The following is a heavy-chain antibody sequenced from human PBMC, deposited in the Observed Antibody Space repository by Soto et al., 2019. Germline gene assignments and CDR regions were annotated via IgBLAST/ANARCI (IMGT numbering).Heavy chain of an antibody. CDR2: IIPILGIA. CDR3: ARAYCSSTSCYESGMDY. J-gene: IGHJ4*02. V-gene: IGHV1-69*02. CDR1: GGTFSSYT. Sequence: SVKVSCKASGGTFSSYTISWVRQAPGQGLEWMGRIIPILGIANYAQKFQGRVTITADKSTSTAYMELSSLRSEDTAVYYCARAYCSSTSCYESGMDYWGQGTLVTVS. D-gene: IGHD2-2*01.